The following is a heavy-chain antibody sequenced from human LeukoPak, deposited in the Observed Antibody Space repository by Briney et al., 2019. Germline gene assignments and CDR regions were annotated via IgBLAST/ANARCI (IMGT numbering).Heavy chain of an antibody. CDR1: GFTFSNYD. Sequence: PGGSLRLSCAASGFTFSNYDMHWVRQAPGKGLEWVSAIGTAGETFYPNSVKGRFTISRENAKNSLYLQMNSLRAGDTAVYYCARASTQNYYYYYGMDVWGQGTTVTVSS. J-gene: IGHJ6*02. D-gene: IGHD1-7*01. V-gene: IGHV3-13*01. CDR3: ARASTQNYYYYYGMDV. CDR2: IGTAGET.